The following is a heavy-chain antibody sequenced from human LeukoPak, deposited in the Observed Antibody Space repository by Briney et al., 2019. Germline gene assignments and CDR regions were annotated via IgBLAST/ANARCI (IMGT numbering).Heavy chain of an antibody. Sequence: GGSLRLSCAASGFTVSSNYMSWVRQAPGKGLEWVSVIYSGGSTYYADSVKGRFTISRDNSKNTLYLQMNSLRAEDTAVYYCARGRYYGSGSYLAFDIWGQGTKVTVSS. CDR2: IYSGGST. CDR3: ARGRYYGSGSYLAFDI. CDR1: GFTVSSNY. V-gene: IGHV3-53*01. D-gene: IGHD3-10*01. J-gene: IGHJ3*02.